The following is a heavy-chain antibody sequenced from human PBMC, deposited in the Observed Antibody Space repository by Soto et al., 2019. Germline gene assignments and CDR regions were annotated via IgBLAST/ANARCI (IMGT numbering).Heavy chain of an antibody. V-gene: IGHV4-31*02. CDR2: IYYSGST. D-gene: IGHD6-13*01. CDR3: ARVFSDSSSFFDP. CDR1: GGSISHDGYY. Sequence: SGGSISHDGYYWSWIRQHPGKGLEWIGYIYYSGSTYYNPSLKSRVTISVDTSKNQFSLKLSSVTAADTAVYYCARVFSDSSSFFDPWGQGTLVTVSS. J-gene: IGHJ5*02.